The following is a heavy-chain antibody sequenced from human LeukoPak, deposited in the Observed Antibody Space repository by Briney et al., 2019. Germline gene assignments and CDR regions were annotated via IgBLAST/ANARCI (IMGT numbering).Heavy chain of an antibody. J-gene: IGHJ4*02. CDR3: ARRLTN. D-gene: IGHD1-14*01. V-gene: IGHV4-34*01. CDR2: INHSGST. CDR1: GGSFSGYY. Sequence: PSETLSLTCAVYGGSFSGYYWSWIRQPPGKGLAWIGEINHSGSTNYNPSLKSRVTISVDTSKNQFSLKLSSVTAADTAVYYCARRLTNWGQGTLVTVSS.